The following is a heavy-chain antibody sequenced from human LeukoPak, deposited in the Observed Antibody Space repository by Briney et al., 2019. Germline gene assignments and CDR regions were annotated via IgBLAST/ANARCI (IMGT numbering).Heavy chain of an antibody. J-gene: IGHJ3*02. Sequence: SQTLSLTCTVSGGSISSGGYYWSWIRHLPGKGLEWIGYISYSGTTYYSPSLKSRITISLDTSQNQFSLELSSVTAADTAVYYCARADWRGTNSRDAFDIWGLGTVVTVSS. CDR1: GGSISSGGYY. CDR2: ISYSGTT. D-gene: IGHD4/OR15-4a*01. V-gene: IGHV4-31*03. CDR3: ARADWRGTNSRDAFDI.